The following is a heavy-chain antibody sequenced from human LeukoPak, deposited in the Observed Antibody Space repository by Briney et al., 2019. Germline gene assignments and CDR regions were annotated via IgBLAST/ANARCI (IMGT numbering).Heavy chain of an antibody. CDR1: GYTFTGYD. CDR2: MNPNSGNT. V-gene: IGHV1-8*03. CDR3: ARELSSRRSGFNWFDP. Sequence: ASVKVSCKASGYTFTGYDINWVRQATGQGLEWMGWMNPNSGNTGYAQKFQGRVTITRNTSISTAYMELSSLRSEDTAVYYCARELSSRRSGFNWFDPWGQGTLVTVSS. J-gene: IGHJ5*02. D-gene: IGHD5-12*01.